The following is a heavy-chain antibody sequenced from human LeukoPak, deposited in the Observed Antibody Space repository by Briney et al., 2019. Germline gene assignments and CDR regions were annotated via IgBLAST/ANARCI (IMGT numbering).Heavy chain of an antibody. CDR2: ISSSSSYI. V-gene: IGHV3-21*01. Sequence: GGSLRLSCAASGFTFSSYSMNWVRQAPGKGLEWVSSISSSSSYIYYADSVKGRFTISRDNAKNSLYLQMNSLRAEDTAVYYCARDKGNYDFVRRKNYYYMDVWGKGTTVTITS. CDR1: GFTFSSYS. D-gene: IGHD3/OR15-3a*01. CDR3: ARDKGNYDFVRRKNYYYMDV. J-gene: IGHJ6*03.